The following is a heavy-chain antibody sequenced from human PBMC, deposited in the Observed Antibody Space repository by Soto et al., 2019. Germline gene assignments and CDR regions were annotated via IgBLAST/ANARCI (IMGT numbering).Heavy chain of an antibody. CDR1: GFTFSSYG. CDR2: IWYDGSNK. D-gene: IGHD3-3*01. CDR3: AREKGRFGVVQAMDY. V-gene: IGHV3-33*01. Sequence: QVQLVESGGGVVQPGRSLRLSCAASGFTFSSYGMHWVRQAPGKGLEWVAVIWYDGSNKYYADSVKGRFTISRDNSKNTLYLQMNSLRAEDTAVYYCAREKGRFGVVQAMDYWGQGTLVTVSS. J-gene: IGHJ4*02.